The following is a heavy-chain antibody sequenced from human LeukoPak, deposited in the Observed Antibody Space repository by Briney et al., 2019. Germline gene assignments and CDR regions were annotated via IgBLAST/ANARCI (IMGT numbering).Heavy chain of an antibody. D-gene: IGHD6-6*01. V-gene: IGHV4-34*01. Sequence: PGGSLRLSCAASGFTFSSYSMNWVRQAPGKGLEWIGEINHSGSTNYNPSLKSRVTISVDTSKNQFSLKLSSVTAADTAVYYCARGRRSSSSGYYYYYMDVWGKGTTVTVSS. CDR3: ARGRRSSSSGYYYYYMDV. CDR1: GFTFSSYS. J-gene: IGHJ6*03. CDR2: INHSGST.